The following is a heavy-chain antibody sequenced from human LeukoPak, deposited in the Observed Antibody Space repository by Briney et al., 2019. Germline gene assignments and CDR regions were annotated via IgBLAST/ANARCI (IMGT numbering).Heavy chain of an antibody. CDR2: ISAYNGDT. Sequence: GASVKVSCKASGYTFSDYAINWVRQAPGQGLEWMGWISAYNGDTHYTQKFQGRVTMTTDTSTTTAYMELRSLKSDDTAVYYCARDEVGIGAYLDYWGQGTQVTVSS. J-gene: IGHJ4*02. CDR1: GYTFSDYA. V-gene: IGHV1-18*01. CDR3: ARDEVGIGAYLDY. D-gene: IGHD1-26*01.